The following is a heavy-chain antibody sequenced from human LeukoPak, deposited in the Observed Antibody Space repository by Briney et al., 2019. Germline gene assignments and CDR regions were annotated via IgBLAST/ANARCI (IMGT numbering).Heavy chain of an antibody. CDR2: MSTSETT. Sequence: SETLSLTCAVYGGSFSGYYWSWIRQPAGKGLEWIGRMSTSETTNYNPSLKNRVTMSVDTSKNQFSLKMSSVTAADTAVYYCAREDSASGRGLGSWGQGTLVTVSS. CDR1: GGSFSGYY. J-gene: IGHJ5*02. CDR3: AREDSASGRGLGS. D-gene: IGHD3-10*01. V-gene: IGHV4-4*07.